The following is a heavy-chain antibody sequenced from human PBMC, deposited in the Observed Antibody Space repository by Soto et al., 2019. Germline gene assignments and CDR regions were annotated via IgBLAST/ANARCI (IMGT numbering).Heavy chain of an antibody. CDR2: ISGSGAST. J-gene: IGHJ4*02. CDR3: AKGSQANRPYYFDY. CDR1: GFTFISSA. Sequence: PGGSLRLSCAASGFTFISSAMSWVRQAPGKGLEWVSAISGSGASTWYADSVKGRFTISRDNSENTLYVHLNSLRAEDTAIYYCAKGSQANRPYYFDYWGQGTLVTVSS. V-gene: IGHV3-23*01.